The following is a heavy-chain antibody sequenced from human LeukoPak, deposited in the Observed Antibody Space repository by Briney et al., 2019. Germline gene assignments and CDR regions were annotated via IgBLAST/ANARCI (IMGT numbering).Heavy chain of an antibody. CDR2: IYSGGST. J-gene: IGHJ2*01. CDR3: ARGQTRWYFDL. V-gene: IGHV3-53*01. Sequence: PGGSLRLSCAASGFTVSSNYKSWVRQAPGKGLEWLSVIYSGGSTFYADSVKGRFTISRDNSKNMLYLQMNSLRAEDTAVYYCARGQTRWYFDLWGRGTLVTVSS. CDR1: GFTVSSNY.